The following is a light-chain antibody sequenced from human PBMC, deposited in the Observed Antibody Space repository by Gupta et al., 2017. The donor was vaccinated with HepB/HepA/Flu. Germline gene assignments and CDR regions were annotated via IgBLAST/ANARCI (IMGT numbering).Light chain of an antibody. CDR2: RVS. Sequence: VVMTQSPLSLPVTLGPPASISCRSSQSVVYTNGIAYLSWFLQRPGQSPRRLIYRVSNRDSGVPDRFSGSGSGTDFTLKISRVEAEDVGVYYCMQGTHWPVTFGQGTKVEI. CDR3: MQGTHWPVT. V-gene: IGKV2-30*01. J-gene: IGKJ1*01. CDR1: QSVVYTNGIAY.